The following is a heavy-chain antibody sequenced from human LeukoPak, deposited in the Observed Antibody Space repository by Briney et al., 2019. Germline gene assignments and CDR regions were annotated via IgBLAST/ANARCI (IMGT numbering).Heavy chain of an antibody. D-gene: IGHD5-18*01. V-gene: IGHV1-2*02. CDR3: ARARWIQLAFFDY. Sequence: ASVKVSCKASGYAFSTYAISWVRQAPGQGLEWMGWINPNSGGTNYAQKFQGRVTMTRDTSISTAYMELSRLRSDDTAVYYCARARWIQLAFFDYWGQGTLVTVSS. CDR1: GYAFSTYA. CDR2: INPNSGGT. J-gene: IGHJ4*02.